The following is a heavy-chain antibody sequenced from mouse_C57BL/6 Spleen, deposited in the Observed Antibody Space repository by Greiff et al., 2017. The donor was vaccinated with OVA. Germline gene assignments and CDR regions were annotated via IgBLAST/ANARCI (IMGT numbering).Heavy chain of an antibody. Sequence: QVQLKESGAELARPGASVKLSCKASGYTFTSYGISWVKQRTGQGLEWIGEIYPRSGNTYYNEKFKGKATLTADKSSSTAYMELRSLTSEDSAVYFCAPYYDYDEYYFDYWGQGTTLTVSS. J-gene: IGHJ2*01. CDR1: GYTFTSYG. CDR3: APYYDYDEYYFDY. V-gene: IGHV1-81*01. D-gene: IGHD2-4*01. CDR2: IYPRSGNT.